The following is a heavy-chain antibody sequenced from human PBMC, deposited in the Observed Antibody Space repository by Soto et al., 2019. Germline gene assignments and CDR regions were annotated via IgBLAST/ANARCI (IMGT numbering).Heavy chain of an antibody. J-gene: IGHJ6*02. CDR3: AREARTGYYGSGTMDV. V-gene: IGHV4-31*03. CDR2: IYYSGST. Sequence: QVQLQESGPGLVKPSQTLSLTCTVSGGSISSGGYYWSWIRQHPGKGLEWIGYIYYSGSTYYNPSLKSRVTISVDPSKNQFSLKLRSVTAADTAVYYCAREARTGYYGSGTMDVWGQGTTVTVSS. D-gene: IGHD3-10*01. CDR1: GGSISSGGYY.